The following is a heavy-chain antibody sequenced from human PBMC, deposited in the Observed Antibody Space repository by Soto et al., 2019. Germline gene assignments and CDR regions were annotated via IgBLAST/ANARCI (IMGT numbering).Heavy chain of an antibody. Sequence: QVQLVQSGAEVKKPGSSVKVSCKASGGTFSSYAISWVRQAPGQGLEWMGGIIPIFGTANYAQKFQGRVTITADESTSTAYMELSSLRSEDTAVYYCASEVDYGSGSYYNGAYWGQGTLVTVSS. CDR2: IIPIFGTA. CDR1: GGTFSSYA. J-gene: IGHJ4*02. CDR3: ASEVDYGSGSYYNGAY. D-gene: IGHD3-10*01. V-gene: IGHV1-69*01.